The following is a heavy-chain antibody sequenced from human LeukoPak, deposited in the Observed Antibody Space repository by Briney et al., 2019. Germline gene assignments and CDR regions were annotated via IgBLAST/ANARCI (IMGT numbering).Heavy chain of an antibody. D-gene: IGHD2-8*01. CDR3: ARHIPGYCTNGVCYTGDWFDP. J-gene: IGHJ5*02. V-gene: IGHV1-2*02. CDR1: GYTFTNYY. CDR2: INPNSGGT. Sequence: AASVKVSCKASGYTFTNYYIHWVRQAPGQGLEWMGWINPNSGGTNYAQKFQGRVTMTRVTSISTAYMELSRLRSDDTAVYYCARHIPGYCTNGVCYTGDWFDPWGQGTLVTVSS.